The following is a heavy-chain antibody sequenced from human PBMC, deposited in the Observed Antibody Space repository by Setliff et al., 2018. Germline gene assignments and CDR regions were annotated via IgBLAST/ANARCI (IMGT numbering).Heavy chain of an antibody. CDR1: GYIFTSYG. Sequence: ASVKVSCKASGYIFTSYGISWVRQAPGQRLEWVGWISAYNGDTNYAQKFQGRVTMTTDRSTSTAYMELRSLRSDDTAVYYCARTLGGSSGYYSSYYYYYVDVWGKGTTVTVSS. V-gene: IGHV1-18*01. J-gene: IGHJ6*03. CDR2: ISAYNGDT. CDR3: ARTLGGSSGYYSSYYYYYVDV. D-gene: IGHD3-22*01.